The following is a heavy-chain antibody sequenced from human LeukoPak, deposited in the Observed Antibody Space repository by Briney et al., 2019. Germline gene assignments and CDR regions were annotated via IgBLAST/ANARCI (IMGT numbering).Heavy chain of an antibody. CDR3: ARVGAGYYYED. CDR2: IYSSGST. Sequence: GGSLRLSCAASGFTVSGSDLSWVRQAPGKGLEWVSLIYSSGSTYYPDSVKGRFTISRDNSKSTLCLQMNSLRAEDTAVYYCARVGAGYYYEDWGQGILVTVSS. V-gene: IGHV3-66*01. J-gene: IGHJ4*02. CDR1: GFTVSGSD. D-gene: IGHD3-22*01.